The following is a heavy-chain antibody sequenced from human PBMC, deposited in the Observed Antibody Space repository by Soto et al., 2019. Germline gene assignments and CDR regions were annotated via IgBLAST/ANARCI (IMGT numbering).Heavy chain of an antibody. J-gene: IGHJ4*02. Sequence: SQTLSLTCTVSGASIINYSWAWIRHSPGWGLDYIWYVSSTATTAYNPYLKNRVTISVDASKSQFYLKLRSVTAADTSVYYCARGMAEEQIFYYFDYWGQGALVTVSS. D-gene: IGHD3-9*01. CDR3: ARGMAEEQIFYYFDY. V-gene: IGHV4-59*01. CDR1: GASIINYS. CDR2: VSSTATT.